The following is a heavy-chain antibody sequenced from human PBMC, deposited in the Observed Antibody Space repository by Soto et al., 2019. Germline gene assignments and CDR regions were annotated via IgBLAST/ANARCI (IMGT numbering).Heavy chain of an antibody. CDR1: GYSISSGYY. Sequence: PSETLSLTCAVSGYSISSGYYWGWIRQPPVKGLECIGSIYHSGSTYYNPSLKSRVTISVDTSKNQFSLKLSSVTAADTAVYYWARDLEKYSGSKLDYGGQGTLFPVPS. J-gene: IGHJ4*02. V-gene: IGHV4-38-2*02. CDR2: IYHSGST. CDR3: ARDLEKYSGSKLDY. D-gene: IGHD1-26*01.